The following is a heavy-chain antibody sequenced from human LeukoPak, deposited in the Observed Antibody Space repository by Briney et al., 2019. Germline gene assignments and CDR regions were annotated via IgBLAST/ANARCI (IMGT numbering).Heavy chain of an antibody. D-gene: IGHD3-22*01. J-gene: IGHJ4*02. V-gene: IGHV1-8*03. CDR2: MNPNSGNT. CDR1: GYTFTSYD. Sequence: ASVKVSCKASGYTFTSYDINWVRQATGQGLEWMGWMNPNSGNTGYAQKFQGRVTITRNTSISTAYVELSSLRSEDTAVYYCARAYYYDSSGYLDYWGQGTLVTVSS. CDR3: ARAYYYDSSGYLDY.